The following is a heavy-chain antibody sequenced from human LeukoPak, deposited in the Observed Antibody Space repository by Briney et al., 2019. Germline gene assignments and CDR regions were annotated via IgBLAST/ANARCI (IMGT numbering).Heavy chain of an antibody. CDR1: GFTFSSYA. Sequence: GGSLRLSCAASGFTFSSYAMSWVRQAPGKGLEWVSDISGSGGSTYYADSVKGRFTISRDNSKNTLYLQMNSLRAEDTAVYYCAKDVEQWLFPGGWFDPWGQGTLVTVSS. D-gene: IGHD6-19*01. CDR3: AKDVEQWLFPGGWFDP. CDR2: ISGSGGST. J-gene: IGHJ5*02. V-gene: IGHV3-23*01.